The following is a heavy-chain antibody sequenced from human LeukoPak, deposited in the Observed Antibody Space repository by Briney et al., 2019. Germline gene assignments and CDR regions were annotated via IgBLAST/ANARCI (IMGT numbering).Heavy chain of an antibody. D-gene: IGHD3-10*01. V-gene: IGHV1-69*13. CDR1: GGTFISYA. CDR3: ARAGEGGEGFDY. CDR2: IIPIFGTA. J-gene: IGHJ4*02. Sequence: SVEVSCKASGGTFISYAISWVRQAPGQGLEWMGGIIPIFGTANYAQKFQGRVTITADESTSTAYMELSSLRSEDTAVYYCARAGEGGEGFDYWGQGTLVTVSS.